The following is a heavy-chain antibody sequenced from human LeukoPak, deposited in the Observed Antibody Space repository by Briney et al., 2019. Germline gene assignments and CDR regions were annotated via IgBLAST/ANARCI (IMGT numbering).Heavy chain of an antibody. CDR3: ARVGTTVVTDRLRYFDY. D-gene: IGHD4-23*01. CDR2: FDPEDGET. V-gene: IGHV1-24*01. CDR1: GYTLTELS. Sequence: GASVKVSCKVSGYTLTELSMHWVRQAPGKGLEWMGGFDPEDGETIYAQKFQGRVTMTEDTSTDTAYMELSSLRSEDTAVYYWARVGTTVVTDRLRYFDYWGQGTLVTVSS. J-gene: IGHJ4*02.